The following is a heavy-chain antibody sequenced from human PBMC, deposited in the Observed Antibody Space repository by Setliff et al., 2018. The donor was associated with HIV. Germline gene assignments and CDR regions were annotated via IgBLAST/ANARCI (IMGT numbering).Heavy chain of an antibody. J-gene: IGHJ4*02. CDR3: ARGVEGRYCSSTSCAYFDY. D-gene: IGHD2-2*01. CDR1: GGTFSSFG. Sequence: ASVKVSCKASGGTFSSFGINWIRQAPGQGLEWMGGIIPILGIANYAQKFQGRVTITADKSTSTAYMELSSLRSEDTAVYYCARGVEGRYCSSTSCAYFDYWGQGTLVTVSS. CDR2: IIPILGIA. V-gene: IGHV1-69*10.